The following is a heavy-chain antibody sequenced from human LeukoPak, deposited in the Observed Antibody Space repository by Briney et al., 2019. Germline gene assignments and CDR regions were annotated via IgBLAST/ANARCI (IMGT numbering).Heavy chain of an antibody. CDR3: ARSQSYYDFWSGPTGDAFDI. D-gene: IGHD3-3*01. J-gene: IGHJ3*02. V-gene: IGHV4-39*01. CDR2: IYYSGST. Sequence: PSGTLSLTCTVSGGSISSSSYYWGWIRQPPGKGLEWIGSIYYSGSTYYNPSLKSRVTISVDTSKNQFSLKLSSVTAADTAVYYCARSQSYYDFWSGPTGDAFDIWGQGTMVTVSS. CDR1: GGSISSSSYY.